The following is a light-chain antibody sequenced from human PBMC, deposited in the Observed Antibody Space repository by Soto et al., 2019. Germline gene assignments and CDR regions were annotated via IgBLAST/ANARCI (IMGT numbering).Light chain of an antibody. J-gene: IGKJ1*01. Sequence: DIQMTQSPSTLSASVGDRVTITCRASESISIWLAWYQQKPGKAPKLLIYKASTLKSGVPSRFSGSGSGTEFTLTISSLQPDDFATYYCQQFNNFSWTLGRGTKVDIK. CDR2: KAS. V-gene: IGKV1-5*03. CDR1: ESISIW. CDR3: QQFNNFSWT.